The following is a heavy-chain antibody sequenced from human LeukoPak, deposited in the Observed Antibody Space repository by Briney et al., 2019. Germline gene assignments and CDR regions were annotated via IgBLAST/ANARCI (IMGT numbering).Heavy chain of an antibody. D-gene: IGHD3-3*01. V-gene: IGHV4-61*02. J-gene: IGHJ3*02. CDR1: NVSISSGSHY. CDR2: IYTSGST. CDR3: AREPPDYDFWSGYYWIGAFDI. Sequence: PSQTLSLTCTVSNVSISSGSHYWNWIRQPAGKGLEWIGRIYTSGSTNYNPSLKSRVTISVDTSKNQFSLKLSSVTAADTAVYYCAREPPDYDFWSGYYWIGAFDIWGQGTMVTVSS.